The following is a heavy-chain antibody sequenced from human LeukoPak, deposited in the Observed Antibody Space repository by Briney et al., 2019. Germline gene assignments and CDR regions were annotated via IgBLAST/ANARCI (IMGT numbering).Heavy chain of an antibody. Sequence: GGSLRLSCAASGFTFNGYWMNWVRQAPGKGLEWVANINGDESEKYYVDSVKGRFTISRDKARNSLYLQMNSLRAEDTAVYYCTRGHYGDYVWGQGTLVTVSS. CDR2: INGDESEK. D-gene: IGHD4-17*01. CDR3: TRGHYGDYV. J-gene: IGHJ4*02. V-gene: IGHV3-7*01. CDR1: GFTFNGYW.